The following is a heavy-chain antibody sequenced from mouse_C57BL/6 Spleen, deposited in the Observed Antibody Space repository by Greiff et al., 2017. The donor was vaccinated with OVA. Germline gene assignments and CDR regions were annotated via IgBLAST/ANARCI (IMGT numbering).Heavy chain of an antibody. CDR2: IRNKANGYTT. J-gene: IGHJ4*01. Sequence: DVKLVESGGGLVQPGGSLSLSCAASGFTFTDYYMSWVRQPPGQALEWLGFIRNKANGYTTESSASVKGPFTISRDNTQSILYLQMNALKAEDSATYYCARGYEGYYYAMDYWGQGTSVTVSS. CDR3: ARGYEGYYYAMDY. CDR1: GFTFTDYY. D-gene: IGHD2-2*01. V-gene: IGHV7-3*01.